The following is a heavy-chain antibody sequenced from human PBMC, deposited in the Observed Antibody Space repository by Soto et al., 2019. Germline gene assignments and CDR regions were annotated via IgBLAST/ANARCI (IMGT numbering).Heavy chain of an antibody. D-gene: IGHD6-19*01. Sequence: SVKVSCKASGGTFSSYPITCVRQAPGQGLEWLGGIFPIFGTTNYAQRFEDRVTITADELTSTAYMELSSLRSEDTAVYYCAMIEYSSGSDYWGQGTLVTVSS. J-gene: IGHJ4*02. CDR2: IFPIFGTT. CDR1: GGTFSSYP. V-gene: IGHV1-69*13. CDR3: AMIEYSSGSDY.